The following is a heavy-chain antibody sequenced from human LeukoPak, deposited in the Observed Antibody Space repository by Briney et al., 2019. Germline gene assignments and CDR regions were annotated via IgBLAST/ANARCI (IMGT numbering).Heavy chain of an antibody. J-gene: IGHJ2*01. CDR3: ATMYSSSWYFDL. CDR1: GGSISSYY. Sequence: SETLSLTCTVSGGSISSYYWSWIRQPPGKGLEWIGYIYYSGSTNYNPSLKSRVTISLDTSKNQFSLKLNSVTAADTAVYYCATMYSSSWYFDLWGRGTLVTVSS. V-gene: IGHV4-59*01. D-gene: IGHD6-13*01. CDR2: IYYSGST.